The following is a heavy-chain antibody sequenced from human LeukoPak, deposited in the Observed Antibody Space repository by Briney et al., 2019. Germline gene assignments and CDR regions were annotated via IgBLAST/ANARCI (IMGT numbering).Heavy chain of an antibody. D-gene: IGHD4-23*01. CDR3: ARGSGGGNSKALDF. V-gene: IGHV4-59*01. Sequence: SETLSLTCTVSGGSISSYYWSWIRQPPGKGLEWIGYIYYSGSTNSNPSLKSRVTISIDTSKNQFSLKLSSVTAADTAVYYCARGSGGGNSKALDFWGQGTLVTVSS. CDR1: GGSISSYY. CDR2: IYYSGST. J-gene: IGHJ4*02.